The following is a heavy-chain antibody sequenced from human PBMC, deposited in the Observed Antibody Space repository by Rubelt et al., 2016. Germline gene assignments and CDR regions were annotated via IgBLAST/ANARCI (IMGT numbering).Heavy chain of an antibody. CDR3: ARGAISGDSTGAFDV. CDR1: GYSISSGYY. Sequence: QVQLQESGPGLVKPSEPLSLTCTVSGYSISSGYYWGWIRQPPGKGLEWIESIYHSGSTYYNPSLKSRVTTSVDTSKSQFSLKLSSVTAADSAVYYCARGAISGDSTGAFDVWGQGTMVTVSS. V-gene: IGHV4-38-2*02. J-gene: IGHJ3*01. CDR2: IYHSGST. D-gene: IGHD7-27*01.